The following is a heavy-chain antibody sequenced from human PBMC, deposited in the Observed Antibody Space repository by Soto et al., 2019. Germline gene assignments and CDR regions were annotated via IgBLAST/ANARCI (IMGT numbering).Heavy chain of an antibody. Sequence: GGSLRLSCAASGFTFSSYSMNWVRQAPGKGLEWVSYISSSSSTIYYADSAKGRFTISRDSAKNSLYLQMNSLRDEDTAVYYCARDGVQLRYFDWSLSGYYYGMDVWGQGTTVTVSS. J-gene: IGHJ6*02. V-gene: IGHV3-48*02. D-gene: IGHD3-9*01. CDR1: GFTFSSYS. CDR3: ARDGVQLRYFDWSLSGYYYGMDV. CDR2: ISSSSSTI.